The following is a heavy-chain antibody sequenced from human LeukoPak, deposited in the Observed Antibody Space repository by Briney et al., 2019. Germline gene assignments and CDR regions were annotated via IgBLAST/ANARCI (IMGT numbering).Heavy chain of an antibody. CDR3: ARNTTSSPWFDS. Sequence: PSETLSLTCTVSGGSFSSGYFHWSWVRQTPGKRLEWIGNVYYIGTTDYNSSFKSRVTISVDTSKNQYSLEMRSVTAADTAVYYCARNTTSSPWFDSWGQGILVTVSS. CDR1: GGSFSSGYFH. J-gene: IGHJ5*01. V-gene: IGHV4-61*01. CDR2: VYYIGTT. D-gene: IGHD2/OR15-2a*01.